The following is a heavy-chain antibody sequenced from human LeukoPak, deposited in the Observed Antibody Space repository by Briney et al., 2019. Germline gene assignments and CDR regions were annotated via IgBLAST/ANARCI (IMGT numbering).Heavy chain of an antibody. CDR3: AKGPGRYYDSSGYIDY. CDR1: GFTFSSYA. V-gene: IGHV3-23*01. J-gene: IGHJ4*02. D-gene: IGHD3-22*01. CDR2: ISGSGGST. Sequence: PGASLRLSCAASGFTFSSYAMSWVRQAPGKGLEWVSAISGSGGSTYYADSVKGRFTISRDNSKNTLYLQMNSLRAEDTAVYYCAKGPGRYYDSSGYIDYWGQRTLVTVSS.